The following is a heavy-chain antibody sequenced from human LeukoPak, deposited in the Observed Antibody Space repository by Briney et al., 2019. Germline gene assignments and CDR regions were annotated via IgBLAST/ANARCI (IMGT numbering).Heavy chain of an antibody. J-gene: IGHJ3*02. CDR2: IYYSGST. CDR3: ARDPAVTTRGLDDAFDI. V-gene: IGHV4-31*03. D-gene: IGHD4-11*01. Sequence: SETLSLTCTVSGGSISSGGYYWSWIRQHPGKGLEWIGFIYYSGSTYYNPSLKSRVTISVDTSKNQFSLKLSSVTAAETAVYYCARDPAVTTRGLDDAFDIWGQGTMVTVSS. CDR1: GGSISSGGYY.